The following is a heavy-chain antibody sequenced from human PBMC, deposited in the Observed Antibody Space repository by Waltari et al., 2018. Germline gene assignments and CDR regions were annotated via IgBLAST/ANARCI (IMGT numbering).Heavy chain of an antibody. D-gene: IGHD3-16*02. CDR2: IKTQSDGGGAT. V-gene: IGHV3-15*01. CDR1: GFTFSNTW. J-gene: IGHJ4*02. Sequence: EVQLVESGGGLVNPGGSLRLSCAASGFTFSNTWMDWVRQAPGKGLEWIDRIKTQSDGGGATYYAAPVTGRFTVSRDDSKNMLYLQMSSLKTEDTAMYYCTTDQGDSYTFYSFDYWGQGTLVTVSS. CDR3: TTDQGDSYTFYSFDY.